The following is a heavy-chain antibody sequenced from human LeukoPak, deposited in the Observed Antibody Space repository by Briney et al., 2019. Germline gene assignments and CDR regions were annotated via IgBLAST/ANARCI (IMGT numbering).Heavy chain of an antibody. CDR2: IFHSGST. J-gene: IGHJ6*04. CDR3: ARDQREELYWGGHCSSGNCPVYGMDV. V-gene: IGHV4-4*02. Sequence: SGTLSLTCAVSGDSISSRTWWSWVRQPPGKGLEWIGEIFHSGSTNYNPSLKSRVTILVDESKNQFSLKLSSVTAADTAVYYCARDQREELYWGGHCSSGNCPVYGMDVWGKGTTVTVSS. CDR1: GDSISSRTW. D-gene: IGHD2-15*01.